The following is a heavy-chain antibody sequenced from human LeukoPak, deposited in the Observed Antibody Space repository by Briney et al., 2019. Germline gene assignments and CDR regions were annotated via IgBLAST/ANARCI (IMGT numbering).Heavy chain of an antibody. D-gene: IGHD6-19*01. V-gene: IGHV4-59*08. CDR2: IYYSGST. J-gene: IGHJ4*02. Sequence: SETLSLTFTVSGGSISSYYWSWIRQPLGKGLEWIGYIYYSGSTNYNPSLKSRVTISVDTSKNQVSLKLRSVTAADTAVYYCARGDSGWYLGLGFDYWGQGTLVTVSS. CDR1: GGSISSYY. CDR3: ARGDSGWYLGLGFDY.